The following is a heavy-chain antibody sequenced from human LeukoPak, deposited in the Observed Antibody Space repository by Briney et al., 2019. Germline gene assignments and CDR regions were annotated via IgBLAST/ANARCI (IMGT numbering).Heavy chain of an antibody. CDR1: GYTFTSYG. Sequence: GASVKVSCKASGYTFTSYGISWVRQAPGQGLEWMGWISAYNGNTNYAQKLQGRVTMTTDTSTSTAYMELRSLRSDDTAVYYCARDRRLHWGQPDTPRYYFDYWGQGTLVTVSS. V-gene: IGHV1-18*01. D-gene: IGHD7-27*01. J-gene: IGHJ4*02. CDR3: ARDRRLHWGQPDTPRYYFDY. CDR2: ISAYNGNT.